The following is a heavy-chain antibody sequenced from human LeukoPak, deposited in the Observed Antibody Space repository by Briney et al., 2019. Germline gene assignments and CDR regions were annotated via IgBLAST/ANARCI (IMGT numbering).Heavy chain of an antibody. D-gene: IGHD1-26*01. V-gene: IGHV3-23*01. CDR2: ISGSGGST. CDR3: AKAVGATADY. J-gene: IGHJ4*02. Sequence: XXXGKXLEWVSAISGSGGSTYYADSVKGRFTISRDNSKNTLYLQMNSLRAEDTAVYYCAKAVGATADYWGQGTLVTVSS.